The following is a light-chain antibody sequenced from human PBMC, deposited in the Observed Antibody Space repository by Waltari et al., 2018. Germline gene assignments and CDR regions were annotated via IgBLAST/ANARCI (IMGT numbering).Light chain of an antibody. CDR1: RRRLYY. CDR2: GKN. CDR3: HSGDSSGDVI. J-gene: IGLJ2*01. Sequence: SSELTQDPAVSVSLGQAVRNTCQGDRRRLYYVGWFHQKPGQAPALVIYGKNNRPSGIPDRFSASTSARTAAMTITGAQAEDEADYYWHSGDSSGDVIIGGGTKLTVV. V-gene: IGLV3-19*01.